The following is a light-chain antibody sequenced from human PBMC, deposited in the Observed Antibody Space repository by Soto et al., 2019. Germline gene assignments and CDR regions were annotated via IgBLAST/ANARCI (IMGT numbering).Light chain of an antibody. CDR2: DVS. Sequence: QSALTQPASVSGSPGQSITISCTGTSSDVGGYKYVSWYQQHPGKAPKLTIFDVSNRPSGVSNRFSGSKSGNTASLTISGLEAEDEDDDYCSSYTSSSALGVFGTGTKLTVL. V-gene: IGLV2-14*01. J-gene: IGLJ1*01. CDR1: SSDVGGYKY. CDR3: SSYTSSSALGV.